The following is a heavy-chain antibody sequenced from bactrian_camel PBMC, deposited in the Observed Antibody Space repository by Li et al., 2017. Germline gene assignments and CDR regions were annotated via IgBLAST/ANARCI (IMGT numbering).Heavy chain of an antibody. D-gene: IGHD2*01. CDR2: IDSDGST. Sequence: VQLVESGGGLVQPGGSLRLSCAASGFTFSSYCMGWFRQAPGKEREGVAAIDSDGSTSYADFVQGRFTVSKDNAKNTLYLQMNRLKPEDTAMYYCAASDWARYCSGGPRPYEYKHWGTGPRSPSP. J-gene: IGHJ4*01. CDR3: AASDWARYCSGGPRPYEYKH. V-gene: IGHV3S26*01. CDR1: GFTFSSYC.